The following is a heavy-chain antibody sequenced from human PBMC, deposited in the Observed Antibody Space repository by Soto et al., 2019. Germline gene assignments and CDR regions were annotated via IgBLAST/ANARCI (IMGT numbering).Heavy chain of an antibody. Sequence: EVQLVESGGGLVQPGGSLRLSCAASGFTVSSNYMSWVRQAPGKGLEWVSVIYSGGSTYYADSVKGRFTISRDTSKNTLYLQMNSLRAEATAVYYCARGWSPSVPPPVTTNWGQGTLVTVSS. CDR1: GFTVSSNY. D-gene: IGHD4-17*01. CDR3: ARGWSPSVPPPVTTN. J-gene: IGHJ4*02. CDR2: IYSGGST. V-gene: IGHV3-66*01.